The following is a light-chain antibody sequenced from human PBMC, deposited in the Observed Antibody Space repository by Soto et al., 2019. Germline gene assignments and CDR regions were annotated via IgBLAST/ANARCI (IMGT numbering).Light chain of an antibody. CDR3: SSYTTSNTRQMV. Sequence: QSVLTQPASVSGSPGQSITISCTGTSSDVGGYNYVSWYQHHPGKAPKLIIYDVSNRPSGVSIRFSGSKSDNTASLTISGLQSEDEADYHCSSYTTSNTRQMVFGTGTKVPS. J-gene: IGLJ1*01. V-gene: IGLV2-14*03. CDR2: DVS. CDR1: SSDVGGYNY.